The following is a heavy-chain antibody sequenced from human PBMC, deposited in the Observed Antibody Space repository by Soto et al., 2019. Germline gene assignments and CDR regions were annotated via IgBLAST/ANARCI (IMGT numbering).Heavy chain of an antibody. CDR3: ARDLYLAAAGTYFY. CDR2: INAGNGNT. Sequence: ASVKVSCKASGYTFTSYAMHWVCQAPGQRLEWMGWINAGNGNTKYSQKFQGRVTITRDTSASTAYMELSSLRSEDTAVYYCARDLYLAAAGTYFYWGQGTLVTVSS. J-gene: IGHJ4*02. V-gene: IGHV1-3*01. D-gene: IGHD6-13*01. CDR1: GYTFTSYA.